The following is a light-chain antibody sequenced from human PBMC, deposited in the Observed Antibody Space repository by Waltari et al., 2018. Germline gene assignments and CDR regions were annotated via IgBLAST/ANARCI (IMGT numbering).Light chain of an antibody. J-gene: IGKJ4*01. CDR1: QSVSSY. CDR2: DAS. V-gene: IGKV3-11*01. Sequence: EIVLTQSPATLSLSPGERATLSCRASQSVSSYSAWYQQKPDQAPMLLIYDASNRATGIPARFSGSWSGTDFTLTISSLVPEDFAVYYCQQRSNWPLTFGGGTKVEIK. CDR3: QQRSNWPLT.